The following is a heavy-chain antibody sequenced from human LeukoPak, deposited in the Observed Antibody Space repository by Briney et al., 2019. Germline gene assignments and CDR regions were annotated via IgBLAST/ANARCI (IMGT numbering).Heavy chain of an antibody. CDR1: GGSFSGYY. CDR2: INHSGST. V-gene: IGHV4-34*01. CDR3: ARGAISGGPLARYPPDY. Sequence: SETLSLTCAVHGGSFSGYYWSWIRQPPGKGLEWIGEINHSGSTNYNPSLKSRVTISVDTSKNQFSLKLSSVTAADTAVYYWARGAISGGPLARYPPDYWGQGTLVTVSS. D-gene: IGHD3-3*01. J-gene: IGHJ4*02.